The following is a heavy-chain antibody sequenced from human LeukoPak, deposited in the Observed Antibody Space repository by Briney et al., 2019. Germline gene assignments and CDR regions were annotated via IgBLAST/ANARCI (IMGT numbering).Heavy chain of an antibody. CDR2: INPSGGST. D-gene: IGHD3-3*01. Sequence: ASVKVSCKASGYTFTSYYMHWMRQAPGQGLEWMGIINPSGGSTSYAQKFQGRVTMTRDTSTSTVYMELSSLRSEDTAVYYCARDLDFWSGYPKNWFDPWGQGTLVTVSS. CDR1: GYTFTSYY. V-gene: IGHV1-46*01. CDR3: ARDLDFWSGYPKNWFDP. J-gene: IGHJ5*02.